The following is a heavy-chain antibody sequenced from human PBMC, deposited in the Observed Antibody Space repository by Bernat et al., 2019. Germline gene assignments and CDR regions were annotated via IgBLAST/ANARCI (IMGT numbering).Heavy chain of an antibody. D-gene: IGHD6-13*01. V-gene: IGHV3-53*02. CDR3: ARGIAAGNDAFDI. CDR1: GFTVSSNY. Sequence: EVQLVETGGGLIQPGGSLRLSCVASGFTVSSNYMSWVRQAPGKGLEWVSVIYSGGSTYYADSVKGRFTISRDNSKNTLYLQMNSLRAEDTAVYYCARGIAAGNDAFDIWGQGTMVTVSS. J-gene: IGHJ3*02. CDR2: IYSGGST.